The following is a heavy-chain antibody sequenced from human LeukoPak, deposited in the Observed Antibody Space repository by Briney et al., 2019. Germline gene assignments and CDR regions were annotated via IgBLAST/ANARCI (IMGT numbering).Heavy chain of an antibody. D-gene: IGHD2-15*01. Sequence: GGSLSLSCAASGFTFSSYDMHWVRQATGKGLEWVSAIGTAGDTYYPGSVKGRFTISRENAKNSLYLQMNSLRAEDTAVYYCARAAVATGSVGFDYWGQGTLVTVSS. CDR3: ARAAVATGSVGFDY. CDR1: GFTFSSYD. V-gene: IGHV3-13*01. CDR2: IGTAGDT. J-gene: IGHJ4*02.